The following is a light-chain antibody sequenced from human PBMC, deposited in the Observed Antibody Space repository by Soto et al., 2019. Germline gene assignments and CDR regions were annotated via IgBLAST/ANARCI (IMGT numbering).Light chain of an antibody. CDR1: HDVRGW. V-gene: IGKV1-12*02. CDR3: QPANGYPWT. Sequence: DIQMTQSPSSVSASVGDRVTISCRARHDVRGWLDWYPQKPGQAPNLLIYGALTLQSGVPSRFRGSGTGTDPTLPIRTLQPEDFATYYCQPANGYPWTFGQGTKVEIK. J-gene: IGKJ1*01. CDR2: GAL.